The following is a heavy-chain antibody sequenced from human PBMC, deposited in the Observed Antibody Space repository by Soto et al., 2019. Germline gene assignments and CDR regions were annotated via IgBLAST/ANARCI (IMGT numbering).Heavy chain of an antibody. CDR2: LYSGGST. CDR3: ARHRHPRGTVGATSPLDP. V-gene: IGHV3-53*01. Sequence: GGSLRLSCAISGFSVSSNYLSWVRQAPGKGLEWVSVLYSGGSTYYADSVQGRFTISRDKSNNTLYLQMRRVRAEDTAVYFCARHRHPRGTVGATSPLDPWGQGTQVTVSS. CDR1: GFSVSSNY. D-gene: IGHD1-26*01. J-gene: IGHJ5*02.